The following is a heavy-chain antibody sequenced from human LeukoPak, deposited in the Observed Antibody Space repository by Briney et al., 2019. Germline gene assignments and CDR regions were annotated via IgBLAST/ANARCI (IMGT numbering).Heavy chain of an antibody. CDR1: GGSINSYY. CDR3: ARGPTAMAILFDY. J-gene: IGHJ4*02. D-gene: IGHD3-9*01. CDR2: IYYSGST. V-gene: IGHV4-59*01. Sequence: SETLSLTCTVSGGSINSYYWSWIRQPPGKGLEWLGYIYYSGSTNYNPSLRSRVTISVDTSKNQFSLKPTYVTAADTAVYYYARGPTAMAILFDYWGQGTLVTVSS.